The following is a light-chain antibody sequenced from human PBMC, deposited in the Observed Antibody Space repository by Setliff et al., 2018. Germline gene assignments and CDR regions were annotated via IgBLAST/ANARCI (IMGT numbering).Light chain of an antibody. CDR3: SSYTSSSTQV. Sequence: QSALTQPASVSGSPGQSITISCTGTSSDVGGYNYVSWYQQHPGKAPKLVIYGVSNRPSGVSNRFSGSKSGNTASLTISGLQAEDEADYYCSSYTSSSTQVFGTGTKVTVL. J-gene: IGLJ1*01. CDR1: SSDVGGYNY. V-gene: IGLV2-14*03. CDR2: GVS.